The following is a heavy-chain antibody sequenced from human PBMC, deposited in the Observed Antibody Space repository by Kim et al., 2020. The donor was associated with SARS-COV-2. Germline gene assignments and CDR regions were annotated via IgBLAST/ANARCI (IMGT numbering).Heavy chain of an antibody. D-gene: IGHD6-13*01. Sequence: GRFTISRDNSKNTLYLQMNSLRAEDTAVYYCAKDPRYSSRAGDYYYGMDVWGQGTTVTVSS. CDR3: AKDPRYSSRAGDYYYGMDV. J-gene: IGHJ6*02. V-gene: IGHV3-30*02.